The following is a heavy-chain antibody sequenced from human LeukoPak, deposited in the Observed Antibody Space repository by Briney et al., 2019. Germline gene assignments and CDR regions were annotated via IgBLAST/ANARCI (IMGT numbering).Heavy chain of an antibody. CDR2: IVGDTVT. CDR3: AKGSAQWELYDY. Sequence: ETLSLTCTVSGGSISSYYWSWVRQAPGKGLEWVSAIVGDTVTFYTDSVKGRFTISRDNSKNTLYLQMNGLRAEDTAIYYCAKGSAQWELYDYWGQGTLVTVSS. D-gene: IGHD4-23*01. J-gene: IGHJ4*02. CDR1: GGSISSYY. V-gene: IGHV3-53*01.